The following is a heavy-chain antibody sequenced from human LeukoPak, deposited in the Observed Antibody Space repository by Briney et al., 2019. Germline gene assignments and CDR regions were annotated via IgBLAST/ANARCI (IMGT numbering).Heavy chain of an antibody. CDR3: ARDTDILTGYFDY. Sequence: SVKVSCKASGGTLSSYAISWVRQAPGQGLEWMGGIIPIFGTANYAQKFQGRVTITADESTSTAYMELSSLRSEDTAVYYCARDTDILTGYFDYWGQGTLVTVSS. D-gene: IGHD3-9*01. CDR2: IIPIFGTA. V-gene: IGHV1-69*13. CDR1: GGTLSSYA. J-gene: IGHJ4*02.